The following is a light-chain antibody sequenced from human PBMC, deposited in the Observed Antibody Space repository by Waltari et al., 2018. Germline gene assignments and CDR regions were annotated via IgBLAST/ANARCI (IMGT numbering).Light chain of an antibody. J-gene: IGKJ2*01. CDR2: RIS. V-gene: IGKV2-30*02. Sequence: QGLARREGKTHLNWFQQRPGQSPRLLIYRISKRDSGVPDRFSGSGLGTDFTLKISKVEAEDVGVYYCMQGPHWPYTFGQGTKVEIK. CDR1: QGLARREGKTH. CDR3: MQGPHWPYT.